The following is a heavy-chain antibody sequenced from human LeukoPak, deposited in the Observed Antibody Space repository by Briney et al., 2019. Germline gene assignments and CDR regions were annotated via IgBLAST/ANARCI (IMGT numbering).Heavy chain of an antibody. V-gene: IGHV3-23*01. J-gene: IGHJ4*02. CDR3: AKDYGSGSYPHFDY. D-gene: IGHD3-10*01. CDR1: GFTFSSYA. CDR2: ISGSGGST. Sequence: GGSLRLSYAASGFTFSSYAMSWVRQAPGKGLEWVSAISGSGGSTYYADSVKGRFTISRDNSKNTLYLQMNSLRAEDTAVYYCAKDYGSGSYPHFDYWGQGTLVTVSS.